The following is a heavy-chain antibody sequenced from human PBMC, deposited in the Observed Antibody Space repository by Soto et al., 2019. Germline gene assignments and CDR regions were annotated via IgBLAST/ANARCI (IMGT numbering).Heavy chain of an antibody. D-gene: IGHD1-26*01. J-gene: IGHJ5*02. V-gene: IGHV1-18*01. CDR3: ARVVGALGHGFDP. CDR1: GYTCTSSG. Sequence: QVQLEQSGAEGKKPGASVTVSCKASGYTCTSSGISWVRPAPGQGLEWMGRISAYNRNTNYAQKLQGRVTMTTDTSSSTAYMELRSMTSDDTAVYYCARVVGALGHGFDPWGPGTLVTGSS. CDR2: ISAYNRNT.